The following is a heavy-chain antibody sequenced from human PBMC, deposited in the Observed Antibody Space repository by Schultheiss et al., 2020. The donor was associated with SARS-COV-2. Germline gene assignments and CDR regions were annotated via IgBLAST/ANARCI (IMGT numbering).Heavy chain of an antibody. D-gene: IGHD3-3*01. CDR3: ARGSALRFLGY. CDR1: GGSISSGGYY. CDR2: IYYSGST. V-gene: IGHV4-61*08. Sequence: SETLSLTCTVSGGSISSGGYYWSWIRQPPGKGLEWIGYIYYSGSTNYNPSLKSRVTISVDTSKNQFSLKLSSVTAADTAVYYCARGSALRFLGYWGQGTLVTVSS. J-gene: IGHJ4*02.